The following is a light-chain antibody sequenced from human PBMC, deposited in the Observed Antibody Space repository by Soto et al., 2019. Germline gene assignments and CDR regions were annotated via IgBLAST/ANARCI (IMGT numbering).Light chain of an antibody. CDR2: EGS. CDR1: SSDVGNYNL. V-gene: IGLV2-23*01. CDR3: CSFAVSRTFV. J-gene: IGLJ1*01. Sequence: QSVLTQPAAVSGSPGQSITISCTGTSSDVGNYNLVSWFQQYPGKAPKLMIYEGSKRPAGVSDRFSGSKSGNTASLTISGLQAEDEADYHCCSFAVSRTFVFGTGTKLTVL.